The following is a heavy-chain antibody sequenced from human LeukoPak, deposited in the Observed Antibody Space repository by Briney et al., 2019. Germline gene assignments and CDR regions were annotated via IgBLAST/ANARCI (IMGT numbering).Heavy chain of an antibody. CDR1: GITFSSSS. D-gene: IGHD3-10*02. CDR2: ISPGDYTA. Sequence: GGSLRLSCLASGITFSSSSMSWVRQAPGKGLEWVSAISPGDYTAYYADSVKGRFTISRDNAKNSLYLQMNSLRAEDTAVYYCAELGITMIGGVWGKGTTVTISS. CDR3: AELGITMIGGV. J-gene: IGHJ6*04. V-gene: IGHV3-48*03.